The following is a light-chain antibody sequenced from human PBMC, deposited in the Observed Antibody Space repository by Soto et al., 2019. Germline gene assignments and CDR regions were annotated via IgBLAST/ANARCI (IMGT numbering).Light chain of an antibody. CDR2: DAS. CDR1: QSVSSY. Sequence: ETVLTQSPATLSFSSGGRATLSFRASQSVSSYLAWYQQKPGQAPRLLIYDASNRATGIPARFSGSGSGTDFTLTISRLEPEDFAVYYCQQYGSSWTFGQGTKVDIK. J-gene: IGKJ1*01. V-gene: IGKV3-11*01. CDR3: QQYGSSWT.